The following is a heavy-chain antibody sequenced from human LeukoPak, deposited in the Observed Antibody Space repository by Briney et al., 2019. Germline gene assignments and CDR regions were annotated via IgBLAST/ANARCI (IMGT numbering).Heavy chain of an antibody. CDR2: IYYSGST. V-gene: IGHV4-59*01. J-gene: IGHJ3*02. CDR3: VRDRVLGAFDI. CDR1: GGSISNYY. D-gene: IGHD3-16*01. Sequence: SETLSLTCTVSGGSISNYYWSWIRQPPGKGLEWIGYIYYSGSTNYNPSLKSRVTISVDTSKNQFSLKLSSVTAADTAVYYCVRDRVLGAFDIWGQGTMVTVSS.